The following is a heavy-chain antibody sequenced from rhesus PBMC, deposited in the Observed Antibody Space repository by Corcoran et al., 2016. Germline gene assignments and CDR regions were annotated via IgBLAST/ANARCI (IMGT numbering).Heavy chain of an antibody. Sequence: EVQLVESGGGLVQPGGSLRLSCAAPGCTLSSHYIYGVRRAPGKGLEWISAINTGGGSPYYADSVKGRFTISRDNSKNTLSLQMNSLRAEDTAVYYCAKARIAAALDYWGQGVLVTVSS. CDR1: GCTLSSHY. CDR2: INTGGGSP. V-gene: IGHV3S25*01. J-gene: IGHJ4*01. D-gene: IGHD6-25*01. CDR3: AKARIAAALDY.